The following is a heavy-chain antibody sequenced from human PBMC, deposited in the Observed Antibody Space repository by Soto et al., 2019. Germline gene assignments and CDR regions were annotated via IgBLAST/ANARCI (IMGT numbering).Heavy chain of an antibody. CDR2: VYHTGST. CDR3: ARGGEYDFWSGYSSYNWFDP. V-gene: IGHV4-4*02. Sequence: SETLSLTCAVSGGSINSNNWWSWVRQPPGKGLEWIGEVYHTGSTNYNPSLKSRVTMLVDKSENQFSLKLKSLTAADTAVYYCARGGEYDFWSGYSSYNWFDPWGQGTLVTVSS. D-gene: IGHD3-3*01. CDR1: GGSINSNNW. J-gene: IGHJ5*02.